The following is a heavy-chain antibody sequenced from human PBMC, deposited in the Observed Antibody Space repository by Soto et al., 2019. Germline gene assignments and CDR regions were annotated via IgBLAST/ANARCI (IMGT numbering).Heavy chain of an antibody. CDR3: ARRGGVAAASWGY. Sequence: QLQLQESGPGLVKPSETLSLTCTVSGGSISSSSYYWGWIRQPPGKGLEWIGSIYYSGSTYYNPSLKSRVTLSVDTSKNPFSLKRSSVTAADTAVYYCARRGGVAAASWGYWGQGTLVTVSS. CDR2: IYYSGST. CDR1: GGSISSSSYY. V-gene: IGHV4-39*01. J-gene: IGHJ4*02. D-gene: IGHD6-13*01.